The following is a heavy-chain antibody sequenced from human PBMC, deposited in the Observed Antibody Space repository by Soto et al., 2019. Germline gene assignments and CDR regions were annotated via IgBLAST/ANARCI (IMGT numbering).Heavy chain of an antibody. CDR3: ARNAFFDK. V-gene: IGHV4-30-4*01. D-gene: IGHD2-2*01. CDR2: ISFRGRT. J-gene: IGHJ4*01. Sequence: QVQLKESGPGLVRPSQTLSLTCSVSGDSISDDKFYWSWIRQSPGKALEWLGYISFRGRTYFNPSLQGRRSIAVDRGKNEFFLQLQSVTAADTAVYYGARNAFFDKWGHRILVTVSS. CDR1: GDSISDDKFY.